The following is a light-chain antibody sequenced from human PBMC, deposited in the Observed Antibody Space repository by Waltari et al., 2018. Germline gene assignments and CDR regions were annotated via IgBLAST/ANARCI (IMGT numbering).Light chain of an antibody. CDR1: QTIRSW. J-gene: IGKJ1*01. Sequence: DIQMTQSPSTLSASVGDRVTITCRASQTIRSWLAWYQHKPGKAPKLLIYKASNLESGVPSSFSGSGSGTEFTLTVSSLQPDVFATYYCQQYDSYPWTFGQGTKVEI. CDR3: QQYDSYPWT. CDR2: KAS. V-gene: IGKV1-5*03.